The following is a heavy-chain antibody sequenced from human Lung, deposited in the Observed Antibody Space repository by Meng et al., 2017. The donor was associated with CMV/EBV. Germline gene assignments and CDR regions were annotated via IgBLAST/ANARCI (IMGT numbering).Heavy chain of an antibody. CDR1: GFTFSSYS. V-gene: IGHV3-21*01. CDR2: TSSSSSYI. J-gene: IGHJ6*02. D-gene: IGHD2-15*01. CDR3: ARDPEVVVAATRVYYGMDV. Sequence: GESLKISCAASGFTFSSYSMNWVRQAPGKGLEWVSSTSSSSSYIYYADSVKGRFTISRDNAKNSLYLQMNSLRAEDTAVYYCARDPEVVVAATRVYYGMDVWGQXTTXTVSS.